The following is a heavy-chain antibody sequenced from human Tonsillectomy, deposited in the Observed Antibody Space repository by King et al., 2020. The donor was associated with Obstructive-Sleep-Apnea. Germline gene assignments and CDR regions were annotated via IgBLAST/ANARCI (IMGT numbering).Heavy chain of an antibody. CDR1: GFTVSSNY. CDR3: AKEPAYLFKGNGYFDY. Sequence: EVKLVESGGGLVQPGGSLRLSCTVSGFTVSSNYLSWVRQAPGKGLERVSVIYSGGSAYYADSVKGRFTISRDNSKTTLYLQMNGLRAEDTAIYYCAKEPAYLFKGNGYFDYWGQGTLVTVSS. J-gene: IGHJ4*02. CDR2: IYSGGSA. V-gene: IGHV3-66*01. D-gene: IGHD2-21*01.